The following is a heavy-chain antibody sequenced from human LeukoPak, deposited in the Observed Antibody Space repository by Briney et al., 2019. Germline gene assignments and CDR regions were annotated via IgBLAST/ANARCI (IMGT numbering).Heavy chain of an antibody. CDR1: GQTFTSYD. D-gene: IGHD7-27*01. Sequence: ASVKVSCKASGQTFTSYDINWVRQATGQGLEWMGWMSPNSGNTGYAQKFQGRVTMTRDTSISTAYMELTSLRSEDTAVYYCVRGPPNWGFDYWGQGTLVTVSS. CDR2: MSPNSGNT. CDR3: VRGPPNWGFDY. J-gene: IGHJ4*02. V-gene: IGHV1-8*01.